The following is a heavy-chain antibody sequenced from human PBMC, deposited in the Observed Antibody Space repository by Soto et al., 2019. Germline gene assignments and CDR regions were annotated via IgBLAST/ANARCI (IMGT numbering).Heavy chain of an antibody. J-gene: IGHJ4*02. CDR3: AGAYCSSTSCFYYFDY. CDR1: GGSISNPIYY. D-gene: IGHD2-2*01. V-gene: IGHV4-39*07. Sequence: SETLSLTCSVSGGSISNPIYYWIWLRQPPGKGLEWIGSIIHSGSANYNPSLKSRVTMSVDTSQNQFSLKLSPVTAADTAVYYCAGAYCSSTSCFYYFDYWGQGTLVTVSS. CDR2: IIHSGSA.